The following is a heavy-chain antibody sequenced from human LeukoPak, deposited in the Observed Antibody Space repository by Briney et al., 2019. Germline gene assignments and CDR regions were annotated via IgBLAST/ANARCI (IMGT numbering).Heavy chain of an antibody. J-gene: IGHJ6*02. CDR1: GFTFSSYA. CDR2: ISYDGSNK. CDR3: ARDRPSLCSSISCQAYYYYYGMDV. Sequence: GGSLRLSCAAPGFTFSSYAMHWVRQAPGKGLEWVAVISYDGSNKYYADSVKGRFTISRDNSKNTLYLQMHSLRAEDTAVYYCARDRPSLCSSISCQAYYYYYGMDVWGQGTTVTVS. V-gene: IGHV3-30-3*01. D-gene: IGHD2-2*01.